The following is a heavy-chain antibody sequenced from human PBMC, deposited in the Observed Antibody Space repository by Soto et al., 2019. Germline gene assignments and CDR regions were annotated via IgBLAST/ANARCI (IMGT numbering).Heavy chain of an antibody. J-gene: IGHJ4*02. CDR1: GFTFNNYW. CDR3: ASRPPSVKYYGVFDY. V-gene: IGHV3-7*03. D-gene: IGHD3-3*01. CDR2: IKQDGSEK. Sequence: GGSLRLSCAASGFTFNNYWMTWVRQAPGRGLEWVANIKQDGSEKYYVDSVKGRFTISRDNAKNSLYLQMNSLRAEDTAVYYCASRPPSVKYYGVFDYWGQGALVTVS.